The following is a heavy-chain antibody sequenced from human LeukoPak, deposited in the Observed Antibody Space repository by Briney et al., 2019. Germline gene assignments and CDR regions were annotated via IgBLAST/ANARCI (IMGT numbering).Heavy chain of an antibody. CDR2: IYWDDDK. J-gene: IGHJ4*02. V-gene: IGHV2-5*02. CDR1: GFSLNTVGVG. D-gene: IGHD3-10*01. Sequence: SGPTLVNPTQTLTLTCAFSGFSLNTVGVGVAWIRQPPGKALEWLALIYWDDDKRYNPSLKSRLTITKDTSGNQVVLTLTNVDPVDTATYYFAHFPSIIRGVIANIYFAHWGQGTLVAVSS. CDR3: AHFPSIIRGVIANIYFAH.